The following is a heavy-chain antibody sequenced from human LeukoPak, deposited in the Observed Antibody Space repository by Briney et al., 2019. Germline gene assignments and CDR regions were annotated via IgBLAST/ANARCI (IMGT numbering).Heavy chain of an antibody. CDR3: VRGGSGDFF. D-gene: IGHD3-22*01. Sequence: GGSLRLSCAASGFTFSSYWMHWVRQAPGKGLVWVSYIDTYGSDTNYADSVKGRFTISRDNAKNTLYLQMNSLRAEDTAVYYCVRGGSGDFFWGQGTQVTVSS. V-gene: IGHV3-74*01. CDR1: GFTFSSYW. J-gene: IGHJ4*02. CDR2: IDTYGSDT.